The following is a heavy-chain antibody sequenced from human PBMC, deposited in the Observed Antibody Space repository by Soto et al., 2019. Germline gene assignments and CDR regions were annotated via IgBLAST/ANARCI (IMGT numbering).Heavy chain of an antibody. J-gene: IGHJ4*02. V-gene: IGHV4-34*01. CDR2: INHSGST. CDR3: ARATSRVRGVPLDY. CDR1: GGSFRGYY. D-gene: IGHD3-10*01. Sequence: QVQLQQWGAGLLKPSETLSLTCAVYGGSFRGYYGSWIRQPPGKGLEWIGEINHSGSTNYNPSIKSRVTISVDSSKQQFSLKLSSVTAADTAVYYCARATSRVRGVPLDYWGQGTLVTVSS.